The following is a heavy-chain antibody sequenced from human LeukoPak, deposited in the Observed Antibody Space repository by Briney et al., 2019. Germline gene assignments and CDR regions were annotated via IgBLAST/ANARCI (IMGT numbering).Heavy chain of an antibody. CDR3: ARESGSSAGSYYYYYYMDV. CDR1: GFTFSSYW. V-gene: IGHV3-7*01. J-gene: IGHJ6*03. CDR2: IKQDGSEK. D-gene: IGHD6-6*01. Sequence: PGGSLRLSCAASGFTFSSYWMSWVRQAPGKGLEWVANIKQDGSEKYYVDSVKGRFTISRDNAKNSLYLQLNSLRAEDTAVYYCARESGSSAGSYYYYYYMDVWGKGTTVTVSS.